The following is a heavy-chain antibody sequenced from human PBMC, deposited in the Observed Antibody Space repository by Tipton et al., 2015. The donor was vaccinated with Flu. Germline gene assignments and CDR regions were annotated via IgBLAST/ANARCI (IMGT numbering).Heavy chain of an antibody. J-gene: IGHJ3*01. CDR2: ISDVNRI. CDR3: AREFCRGGSCSDAFDL. D-gene: IGHD2-15*01. V-gene: IGHV3-48*03. CDR1: GFTFNSYE. Sequence: SLRLSCAASGFTFNSYEMDWVRQAPGKGLEWISYISDVNRIHYADSVKGRFTISRDNAKKSLYLQMNSLRAEDTAVYYCAREFCRGGSCSDAFDLWGQGTMVTVSS.